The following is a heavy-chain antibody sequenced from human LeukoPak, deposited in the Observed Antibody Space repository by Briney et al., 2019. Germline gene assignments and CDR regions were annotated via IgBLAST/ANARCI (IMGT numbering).Heavy chain of an antibody. CDR3: VRVVIVGRYFDY. Sequence: GGSRRLSCAATGFTFSSYAMHWVRQAPGKGLEWVAVISYDGSNKYYADSVKGRFTISRDNSKNTLYLQMNSLRAEDTAVYYCVRVVIVGRYFDYWGQGTLVTVPS. V-gene: IGHV3-30-3*02. D-gene: IGHD3-22*01. CDR2: ISYDGSNK. J-gene: IGHJ4*02. CDR1: GFTFSSYA.